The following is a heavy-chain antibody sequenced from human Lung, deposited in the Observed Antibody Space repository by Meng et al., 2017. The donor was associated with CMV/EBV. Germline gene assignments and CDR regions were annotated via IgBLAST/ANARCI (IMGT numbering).Heavy chain of an antibody. V-gene: IGHV4-4*02. J-gene: IGHJ4*02. CDR2: IYHSGST. CDR3: ASFPPPGKQWLVTDY. Sequence: LQESGPGLVKPWGTLSLTCACSGGSISSSNWWSWVRQPPGKGLEWIGEIYHSGSTNYNPSLKSRVTISVDKSKNQFSLKLSSVTAADTAVYYCASFPPPGKQWLVTDYRGQGTLVTVSS. CDR1: GGSISSSNW. D-gene: IGHD6-19*01.